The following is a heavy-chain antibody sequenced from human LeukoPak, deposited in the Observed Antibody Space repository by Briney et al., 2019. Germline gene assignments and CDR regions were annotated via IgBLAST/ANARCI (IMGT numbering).Heavy chain of an antibody. D-gene: IGHD6-19*01. CDR2: FDPEDGET. CDR1: GYTLTELS. Sequence: ASVKVSCKVSGYTLTELSMHWVRQAPGKGLEWMGGFDPEDGETIYAQKFQGRVTMTEDTSTDTAYMELSSLRSEDTAVYYCATAFSVAGTYWFDPWAREPWSPSPQ. CDR3: ATAFSVAGTYWFDP. V-gene: IGHV1-24*01. J-gene: IGHJ5*02.